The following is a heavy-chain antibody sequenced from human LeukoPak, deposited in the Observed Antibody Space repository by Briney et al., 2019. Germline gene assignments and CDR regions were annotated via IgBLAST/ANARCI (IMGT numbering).Heavy chain of an antibody. V-gene: IGHV3-30*18. CDR2: ISYDGSNK. CDR1: GFTFSSYG. Sequence: GGSLRLSCAASGFTFSSYGMHWVRQAPGKGLEWVAVISYDGSNKYYADSVKGRLTISRDNSKNTLYLQMNSLRAEDTAVYYCAKDSGQWLVNGMDVWGQGTTVTVSS. CDR3: AKDSGQWLVNGMDV. J-gene: IGHJ6*02. D-gene: IGHD6-19*01.